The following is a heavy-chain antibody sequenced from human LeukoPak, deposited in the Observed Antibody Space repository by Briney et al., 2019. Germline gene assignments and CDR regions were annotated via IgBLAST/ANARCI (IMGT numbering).Heavy chain of an antibody. CDR3: ARGVVDSSGYLFDY. J-gene: IGHJ4*02. D-gene: IGHD3-22*01. V-gene: IGHV1-69*05. CDR1: GGTFSSYA. CDR2: IIPIFGTA. Sequence: APGKGSCKASGGTFSSYAISWGRQAPGQGLEWMGGIIPIFGTANYAQKFQGRVTITTDESTSTAYMELSSLRSEDTAVYYCARGVVDSSGYLFDYWGQGTLVTVSS.